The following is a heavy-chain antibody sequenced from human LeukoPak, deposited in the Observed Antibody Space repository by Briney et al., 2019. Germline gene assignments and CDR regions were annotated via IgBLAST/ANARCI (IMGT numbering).Heavy chain of an antibody. V-gene: IGHV3-48*03. CDR1: GFTFSSYE. D-gene: IGHD3-3*01. CDR2: ISSSGSTI. CDR3: VRDHAFSYYYYYMDV. Sequence: GGSLRLSCAASGFTFSSYEMNWVRQAPGKGLEWVSYISSSGSTIYYADSVKGRFTISRDNAKNSLYLQMNSLRAEDTAVYYCVRDHAFSYYYYYMDVWGKGTTVTVSS. J-gene: IGHJ6*03.